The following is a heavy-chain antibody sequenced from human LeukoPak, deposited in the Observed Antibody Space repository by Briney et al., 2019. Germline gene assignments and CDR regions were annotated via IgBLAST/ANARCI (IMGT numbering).Heavy chain of an antibody. CDR3: ARGWGFTSGGY. CDR1: GFTFSSYW. V-gene: IGHV3-74*01. Sequence: GGSLRLSCAASGFTFSSYWMHWVRQAPGKGLVWVSGINSDGSSTRYADSVKGRFTISRDNAKNTLYLQMNSLRAEDTAVYYCARGWGFTSGGYWGQGTLVTVSS. CDR2: INSDGSST. J-gene: IGHJ4*02. D-gene: IGHD3-16*01.